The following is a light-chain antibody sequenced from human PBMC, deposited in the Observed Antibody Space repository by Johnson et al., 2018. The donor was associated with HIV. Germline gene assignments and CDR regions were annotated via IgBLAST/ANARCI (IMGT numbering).Light chain of an antibody. CDR3: GTWDSSLSAVP. J-gene: IGLJ1*01. CDR2: DNN. V-gene: IGLV1-51*01. CDR1: SSNIGRNF. Sequence: QSVLTQPPSVSAAPGQKVTISCSGSSSNIGRNFVSWYQQLPGKAPKLLIYDNNKRPSGIPDRFSGSKSGTSATLAITGLQTGDEADYYCGTWDSSLSAVPFGTGTKVTVL.